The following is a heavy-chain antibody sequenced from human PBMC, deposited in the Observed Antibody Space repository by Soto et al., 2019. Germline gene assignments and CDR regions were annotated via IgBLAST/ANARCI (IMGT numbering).Heavy chain of an antibody. CDR1: GFSFSYYS. CDR3: AKEANPYY. J-gene: IGHJ4*02. V-gene: IGHV3-23*01. Sequence: GGSLRLSCVASGFSFSYYSMTWVRQGPDRGLEWVATLTRTGTTFYADSVKGRFTISRDNSRSTLALQMNSLRAEDTAVYYCAKEANPYYWGQGTLVTVSS. CDR2: LTRTGTT. D-gene: IGHD1-26*01.